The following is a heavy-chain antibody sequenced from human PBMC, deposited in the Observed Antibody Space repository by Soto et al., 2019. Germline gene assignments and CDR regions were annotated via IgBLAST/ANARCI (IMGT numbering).Heavy chain of an antibody. D-gene: IGHD5-18*01. Sequence: GALRLSCAGPGFTCDSYSMNWGRQAPGKGLEWVSYIDSSSSNKHYADSVKGRFTISRDNAKNTLYLQMSSLRDEDTAVYYCARDDDSAMALNFDYWGQGTLVTVSS. CDR3: ARDDDSAMALNFDY. CDR1: GFTCDSYS. CDR2: IDSSSSNK. V-gene: IGHV3-48*02. J-gene: IGHJ4*02.